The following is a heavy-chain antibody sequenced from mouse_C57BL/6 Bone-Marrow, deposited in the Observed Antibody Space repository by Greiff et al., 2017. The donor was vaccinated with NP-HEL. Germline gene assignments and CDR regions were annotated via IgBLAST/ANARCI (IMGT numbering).Heavy chain of an antibody. CDR3: TIDGYPAY. D-gene: IGHD2-3*01. CDR1: GFNIKDDY. Sequence: VQLKQSGAELVRPGASVKLSCTASGFNIKDDYMHWVKQRPEQGLEWIGWIDPENGDTEYASKFQGKATITADTSSNTAYLQLSSLTSEDTAVYYCTIDGYPAYWGQGTLVTVSA. J-gene: IGHJ3*01. V-gene: IGHV14-4*01. CDR2: IDPENGDT.